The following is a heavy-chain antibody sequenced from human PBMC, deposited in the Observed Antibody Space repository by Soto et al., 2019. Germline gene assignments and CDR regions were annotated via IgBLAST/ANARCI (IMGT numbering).Heavy chain of an antibody. Sequence: ASVKGSCKAAGYTFTSYGISWVRQAPGQGLEWMGWISAYNGNTNYAQKLQGRVTMTTDTSTSTAYMELRSLRSADTAVYYCAREGPVAGTPLPEYYYGMDVWGQGTTVTVSS. J-gene: IGHJ6*02. CDR1: GYTFTSYG. V-gene: IGHV1-18*01. D-gene: IGHD6-19*01. CDR2: ISAYNGNT. CDR3: AREGPVAGTPLPEYYYGMDV.